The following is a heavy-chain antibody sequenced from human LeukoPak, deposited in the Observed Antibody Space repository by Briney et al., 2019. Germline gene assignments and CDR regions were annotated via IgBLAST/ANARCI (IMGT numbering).Heavy chain of an antibody. Sequence: GGSLRLSCAASGFTFSSYRMNWVRQAPGKGLEWVSSISSSSSYIYYADSVKGRFTISRDNAKNSLYLQMNSLRAEDTAVYYCARDQGVYYYGMDVWGQGTTVTVSS. J-gene: IGHJ6*02. CDR3: ARDQGVYYYGMDV. D-gene: IGHD6-13*01. CDR2: ISSSSSYI. V-gene: IGHV3-21*01. CDR1: GFTFSSYR.